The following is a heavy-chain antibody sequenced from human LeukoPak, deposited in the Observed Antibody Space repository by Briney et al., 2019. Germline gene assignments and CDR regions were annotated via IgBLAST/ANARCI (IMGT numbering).Heavy chain of an antibody. CDR1: GFSLSTSGMC. V-gene: IGHV2-70*11. D-gene: IGHD6-13*01. CDR3: ARTPPVAAAGSFDY. J-gene: IGHJ4*02. Sequence: SGPALVKPTQTLTLTCTFSGFSLSTSGMCVSWIRQPPGKALERLARIDWDDDKYYSTSLKTRLTISMHTSKNPVVLRMTNMNPVDTATYYCARTPPVAAAGSFDYWGQGTLVTVSS. CDR2: IDWDDDK.